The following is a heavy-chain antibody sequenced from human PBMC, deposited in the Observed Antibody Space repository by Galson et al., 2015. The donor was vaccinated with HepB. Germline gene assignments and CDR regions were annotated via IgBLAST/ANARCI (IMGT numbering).Heavy chain of an antibody. CDR3: ARVLGQWLLPGAPDAFDI. CDR2: IYSGGST. CDR1: GFTVSSNY. J-gene: IGHJ3*02. V-gene: IGHV3-66*02. D-gene: IGHD3-22*01. Sequence: SLRLSCAASGFTVSSNYMSWVRQAPGKGLEWVSVIYSGGSTYYADSVKGRFTISRDNSKNTLYLQMNSLRAEDTAVYYCARVLGQWLLPGAPDAFDIWGQGTMVTVPS.